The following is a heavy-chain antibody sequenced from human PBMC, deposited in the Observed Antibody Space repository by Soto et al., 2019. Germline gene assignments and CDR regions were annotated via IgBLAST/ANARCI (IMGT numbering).Heavy chain of an antibody. J-gene: IGHJ6*02. CDR3: ARDRGNRVTTGNHYYYYGMDV. D-gene: IGHD4-17*01. CDR1: GYTFTSYY. V-gene: IGHV1-46*01. CDR2: INPSGGST. Sequence: QVQLVQSGAEVKKPGASVKVSCKASGYTFTSYYMHWVRQAPGQGLEWMGIINPSGGSTSYAQKFQGRGTMTRDTSTSTVYMELSSLRSEDTAVYYCARDRGNRVTTGNHYYYYGMDVWGQGTTVTVSS.